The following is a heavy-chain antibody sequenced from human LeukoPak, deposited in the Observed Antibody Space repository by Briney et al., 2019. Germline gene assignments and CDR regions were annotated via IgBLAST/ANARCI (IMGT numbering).Heavy chain of an antibody. CDR2: ISGSGGST. Sequence: GGSLRLSCAASGFTFSSYAMSWVRQAPGKGLEWVSAISGSGGSTYYADSVKGRFTISRDNPKNTLYLQMNSLRAEDTAVYYCTSATSNYSSSWYYYHGMDVWGQGTTVTVSS. CDR1: GFTFSSYA. D-gene: IGHD6-13*01. CDR3: TSATSNYSSSWYYYHGMDV. J-gene: IGHJ6*02. V-gene: IGHV3-23*01.